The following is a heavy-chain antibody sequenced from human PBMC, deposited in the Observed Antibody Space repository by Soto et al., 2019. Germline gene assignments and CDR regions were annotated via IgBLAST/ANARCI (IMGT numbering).Heavy chain of an antibody. CDR2: ISYDGRNK. J-gene: IGHJ5*02. CDR1: GFTFSNYA. D-gene: IGHD3-22*01. Sequence: GGSLRLSCAASGFTFSNYAMHWVRQAPGKGPEWVAAISYDGRNKYYADSVKGRFTISRDNSKNTLDLQMNSLRAEDTAVYYCAKGYYDISGLSLNWFDLWGQGTLVTVSS. CDR3: AKGYYDISGLSLNWFDL. V-gene: IGHV3-30*18.